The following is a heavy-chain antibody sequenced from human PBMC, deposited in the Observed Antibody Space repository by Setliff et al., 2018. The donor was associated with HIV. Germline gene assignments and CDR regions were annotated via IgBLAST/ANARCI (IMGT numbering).Heavy chain of an antibody. Sequence: PSETLSLTCTVSGGSISSYYWNWIRQPPGKGLEWIGYIYYSGSTNYNPSLKSRVTISADTFKNQFSLKLSSVTAADTAVYYCARIYDYGSYYFDYWGQGTLVTVSS. CDR3: ARIYDYGSYYFDY. D-gene: IGHD3-10*01. V-gene: IGHV4-59*01. J-gene: IGHJ4*02. CDR2: IYYSGST. CDR1: GGSISSYY.